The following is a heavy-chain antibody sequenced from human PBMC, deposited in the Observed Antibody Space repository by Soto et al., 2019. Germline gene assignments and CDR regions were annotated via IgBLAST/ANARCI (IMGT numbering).Heavy chain of an antibody. CDR2: IYYSGST. Sequence: SVTLSLTCTVSGGSISSYYWSWIRQPPGKGLEWIGYIYYSGSTNYNPSLKSRVTISVDTSKNQFSLKLSSVTAADTAVYYCARVPPPYSPGYYYYGMDVWGQGTTVTVSS. CDR3: ARVPPPYSPGYYYYGMDV. D-gene: IGHD5-18*01. CDR1: GGSISSYY. V-gene: IGHV4-59*08. J-gene: IGHJ6*02.